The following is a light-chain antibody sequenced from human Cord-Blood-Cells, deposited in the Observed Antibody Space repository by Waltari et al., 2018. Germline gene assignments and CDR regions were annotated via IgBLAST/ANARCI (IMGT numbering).Light chain of an antibody. CDR3: QQYDNRLT. Sequence: DIQMTQSPSSLSASVGDRVTITCQASQDISNYLNWYQQKPGKAPKLLIYDASNLETGVPSRFSGSGSGTDFTFTISSLQPEDIATYYCQQYDNRLTFYGGTKVEIK. CDR1: QDISNY. V-gene: IGKV1-33*01. J-gene: IGKJ4*01. CDR2: DAS.